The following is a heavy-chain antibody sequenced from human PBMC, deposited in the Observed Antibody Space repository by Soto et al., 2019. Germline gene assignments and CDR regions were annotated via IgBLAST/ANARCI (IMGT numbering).Heavy chain of an antibody. J-gene: IGHJ4*02. CDR1: GFTFSNAW. CDR2: IKRKSDGGTT. V-gene: IGHV3-15*01. Sequence: GGSLRLSCASSGFTFSNAWMSWVRQATGKGLEWVGRIKRKSDGGTTDYAAPVKGRFTISRDDSKNTLYLQMNSLKTEDTAVYYCTTGLSSGYYNFDYWGQGTPVTVSS. D-gene: IGHD3-22*01. CDR3: TTGLSSGYYNFDY.